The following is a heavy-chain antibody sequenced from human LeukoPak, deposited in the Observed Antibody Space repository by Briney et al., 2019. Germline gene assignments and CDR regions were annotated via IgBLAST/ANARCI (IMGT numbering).Heavy chain of an antibody. V-gene: IGHV3-23*05. J-gene: IGHJ4*02. CDR3: ARSVPDYTRFDY. CDR2: FKTKYHQV. Sequence: PGGSLRLSCAASGFPFSSYWMHWVRQAPGKGLEWVSTFKTKYHQVYYAESVRGRFTISTDNSRNTVFLQMNSLRADDTALYYCARSVPDYTRFDYWGQGALVTVSS. D-gene: IGHD4-11*01. CDR1: GFPFSSYW.